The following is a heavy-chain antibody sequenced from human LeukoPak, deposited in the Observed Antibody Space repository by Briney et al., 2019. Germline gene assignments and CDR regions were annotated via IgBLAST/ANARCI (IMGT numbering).Heavy chain of an antibody. Sequence: SETLSLTCTVSGGSISNYYWNWIRQPPGQGLEWIGYIYYSGTTNYNPSLKSRVSMSVDTSKNQFSLKLSSVTAADTAVYYCASLYGSGRPPYYYYMDVWGKGTTVTVSS. CDR3: ASLYGSGRPPYYYYMDV. CDR2: IYYSGTT. D-gene: IGHD3-10*01. CDR1: GGSISNYY. J-gene: IGHJ6*03. V-gene: IGHV4-59*12.